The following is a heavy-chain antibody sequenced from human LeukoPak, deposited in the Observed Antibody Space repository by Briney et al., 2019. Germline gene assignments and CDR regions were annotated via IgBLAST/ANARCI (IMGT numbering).Heavy chain of an antibody. J-gene: IGHJ4*02. CDR3: ARQDYDFWSGYYDY. V-gene: IGHV4-39*01. Sequence: SSETLSLTCIVCGDSVSSSRYYWGWIRQPPGRGLEWIGSIYYSGITFYNPSLKSRVTISVDTSKNQFSMKLTSVTAADTAVYFCARQDYDFWSGYYDYRGQGTLVTVSS. D-gene: IGHD3-3*01. CDR1: GDSVSSSRYY. CDR2: IYYSGIT.